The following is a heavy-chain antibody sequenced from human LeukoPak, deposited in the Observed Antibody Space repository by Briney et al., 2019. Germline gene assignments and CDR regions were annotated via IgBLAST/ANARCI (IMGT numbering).Heavy chain of an antibody. CDR1: GGSFSGYY. CDR3: ARGGDILTGYYWDYFDY. D-gene: IGHD3-9*01. J-gene: IGHJ4*02. Sequence: SETLSLTCAVYGGSFSGYYWSWIRQPPGKGLEWIGEINHSGSTNYNPSLKSRVTISVDTSKNQFSLKLSSVTAADTAVYYCARGGDILTGYYWDYFDYWGQGTLVTVSS. CDR2: INHSGST. V-gene: IGHV4-34*01.